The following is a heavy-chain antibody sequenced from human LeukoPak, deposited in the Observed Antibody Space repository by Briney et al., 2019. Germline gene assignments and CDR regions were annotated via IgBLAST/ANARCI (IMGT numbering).Heavy chain of an antibody. CDR2: INSSAST. J-gene: IGHJ4*02. CDR3: ARANLEVPAAPYYFDY. Sequence: SETLSLTCTVSGGSISSYYWSWVRQPAGKGLEWIGHINSSASTNYNPSLKSRVTMSVDTSKNQFSLKLSSVTAADTAVYYYARANLEVPAAPYYFDYWGQGTLVTVSS. V-gene: IGHV4-4*07. D-gene: IGHD2-2*01. CDR1: GGSISSYY.